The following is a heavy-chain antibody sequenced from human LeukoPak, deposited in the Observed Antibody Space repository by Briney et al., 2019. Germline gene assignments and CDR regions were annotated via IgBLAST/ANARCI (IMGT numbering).Heavy chain of an antibody. CDR1: SXXXXX. CDR2: IYTSGST. Sequence: SXXXXXWSWXXQPXGXXXXWIGRIYTSGSTNYNPSLKSRVTMSVDTSKNQFSLKLSSVTAADTAVYYCARWSSSSDFDYWGQGTLVTVSS. J-gene: IGHJ4*02. CDR3: ARWSSSSDFDY. V-gene: IGHV4-59*10. D-gene: IGHD6-6*01.